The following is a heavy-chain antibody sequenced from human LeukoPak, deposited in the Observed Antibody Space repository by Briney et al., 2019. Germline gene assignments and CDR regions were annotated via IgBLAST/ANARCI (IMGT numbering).Heavy chain of an antibody. V-gene: IGHV4-38-2*01. CDR1: GYSISSGYY. D-gene: IGHD3-3*01. J-gene: IGHJ5*02. CDR3: ARLSYDFWSGYYTVPFDWFDP. CDR2: IYHNGST. Sequence: SETLSLTCAVAGYSISSGYYWGWIRRTPGKGREGIGSIYHNGSTYYNPSLKSRVTISVDTSKNQFSLKLSSVTVADTAVYYCARLSYDFWSGYYTVPFDWFDPWGQGTLVTVSS.